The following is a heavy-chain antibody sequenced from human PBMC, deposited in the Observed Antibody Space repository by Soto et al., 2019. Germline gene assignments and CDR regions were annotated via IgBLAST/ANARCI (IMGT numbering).Heavy chain of an antibody. CDR2: VVPLSGAT. J-gene: IGHJ4*02. V-gene: IGHV1-69*06. Sequence: QVQLVQSGAELKKPGSSVRVSCKASGGTFTKYAFSWVRQAPGQGLEWMGGVVPLSGATNYAQNFPGRVRITADTSTTSAYMELSSLRSEDTAIYYCARVIRGYSYGPFDFWGQGTLVTVSS. D-gene: IGHD5-18*01. CDR1: GGTFTKYA. CDR3: ARVIRGYSYGPFDF.